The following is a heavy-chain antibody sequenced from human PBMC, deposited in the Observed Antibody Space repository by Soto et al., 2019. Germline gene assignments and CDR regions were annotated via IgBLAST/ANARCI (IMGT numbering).Heavy chain of an antibody. CDR3: ARGIYYYDTSGYYDFDY. J-gene: IGHJ4*02. CDR1: GGSINSSAYS. V-gene: IGHV4-31*03. CDR2: ISNSGST. Sequence: QVQLQESGPGLVKPSQTLSLTCTVSGGSINSSAYSWTWIRQHPGKGLEWIGYISNSGSTYYNSSLKRRVTMSVDTSKNQFSLMLSSVTAADTAVYYCARGIYYYDTSGYYDFDYWGQGTLVTVSS. D-gene: IGHD3-22*01.